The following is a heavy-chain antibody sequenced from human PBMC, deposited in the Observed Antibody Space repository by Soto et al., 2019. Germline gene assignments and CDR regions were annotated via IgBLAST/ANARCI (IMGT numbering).Heavy chain of an antibody. D-gene: IGHD3-10*01. CDR2: IYHTGKT. CDR3: TRVAGLTSTVGPSYWYFEL. CDR1: GASISGSDW. J-gene: IGHJ2*01. V-gene: IGHV4-4*02. Sequence: QVQLQESGPGLVKPSDTLSLTCAVSGASISGSDWWTWVRQVPGKGLEWIGEIYHTGKTNYNPSLKSRVTISLDMSKNEFSLRLTSATAADTATYYCTRVAGLTSTVGPSYWYFELWGRGTLVTVSS.